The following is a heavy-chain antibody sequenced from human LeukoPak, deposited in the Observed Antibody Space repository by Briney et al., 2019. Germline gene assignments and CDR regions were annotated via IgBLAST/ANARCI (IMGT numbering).Heavy chain of an antibody. J-gene: IGHJ6*03. CDR2: IRYDGSNK. CDR3: AKEGSSSSEVYYYYYMDV. CDR1: GFTFSNNA. Sequence: PGGSLRLSCFASGFTFSNNAFNWVRQAPGKGLECVAFIRYDGSNKYYADSVKGRFTISRDNSKNTLYLKMNSPRAEDTAVYYCAKEGSSSSEVYYYYYMDVWGKGTTVTVSS. D-gene: IGHD6-6*01. V-gene: IGHV3-30*02.